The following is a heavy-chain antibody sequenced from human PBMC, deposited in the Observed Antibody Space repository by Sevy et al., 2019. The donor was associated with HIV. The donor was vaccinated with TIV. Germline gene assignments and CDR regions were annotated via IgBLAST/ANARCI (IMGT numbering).Heavy chain of an antibody. J-gene: IGHJ1*01. V-gene: IGHV3-23*01. CDR3: ATTSIAVAGPRYFQH. CDR2: ISGSGGST. D-gene: IGHD6-19*01. CDR1: GFTFSSYA. Sequence: GGSLRLSCAASGFTFSSYAMSWVRQAPGKGLEWVSAISGSGGSTYYADSVKGRFTISRDNSKNTLYLQMNSLRAEDTAVYYCATTSIAVAGPRYFQHWGQGTLVTVSS.